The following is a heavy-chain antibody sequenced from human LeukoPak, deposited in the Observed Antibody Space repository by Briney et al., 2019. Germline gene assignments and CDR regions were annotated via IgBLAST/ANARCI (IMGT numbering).Heavy chain of an antibody. J-gene: IGHJ4*02. V-gene: IGHV3-23*01. D-gene: IGHD3-16*01. CDR1: GFTFSSYA. CDR3: AKNAPIMMTMPQFFDY. Sequence: GGSLRLSCAASGFTFSSYAMSWVRQAPGKGLEWVSGISGSGGGTYYADSVKGRFTISRDNSKNTVYLQMNSLRAEDSALYYCAKNAPIMMTMPQFFDYWGQGALVTVSS. CDR2: ISGSGGGT.